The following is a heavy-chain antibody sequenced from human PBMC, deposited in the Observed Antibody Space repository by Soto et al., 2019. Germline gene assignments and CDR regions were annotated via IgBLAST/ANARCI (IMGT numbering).Heavy chain of an antibody. CDR1: GGSISSYY. Sequence: SETLSLTCTVSGGSISSYYWSWIRQPPGKGLEWIGYIYYSGSTNYNPSLKSRVTISVDTSKNQFSLKLSSVTAADTAVYYCAREADYDSSPLGAFDIWGQGTMVTVSS. D-gene: IGHD3-22*01. CDR2: IYYSGST. J-gene: IGHJ3*02. CDR3: AREADYDSSPLGAFDI. V-gene: IGHV4-59*01.